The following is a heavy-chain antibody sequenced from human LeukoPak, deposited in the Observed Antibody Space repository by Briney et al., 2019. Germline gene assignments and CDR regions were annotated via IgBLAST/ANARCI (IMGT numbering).Heavy chain of an antibody. CDR3: TRMTTGHDY. CDR1: GVSFNDYY. CDR2: INHSGYT. J-gene: IGHJ4*02. V-gene: IGHV4-34*01. D-gene: IGHD4-17*01. Sequence: SETLSLTCAVSGVSFNDYYWSWVRQTPGKGLEWIGEINHSGYTNDSPSLKSRVTISIDTSRKQFSLNLRSVTVANTGIYYCTRMTTGHDYWGQGTLVTVSS.